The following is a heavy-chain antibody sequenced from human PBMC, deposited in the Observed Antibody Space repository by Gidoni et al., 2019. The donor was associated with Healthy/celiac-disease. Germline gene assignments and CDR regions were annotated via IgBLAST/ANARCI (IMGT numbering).Heavy chain of an antibody. CDR3: ARGLTPSWYSSGWYDGYYFDY. J-gene: IGHJ4*02. D-gene: IGHD6-19*01. Sequence: HVQLQQCAAGLLKPSETLSLTCAVYGGSFSGYYWSWIRQPPGKGLEWIGEINHSGSTNYNPSLKSRVTISVDTSKNQFSLKLSSVTAADTAVCYCARGLTPSWYSSGWYDGYYFDYWGQGTLVTVSS. CDR2: INHSGST. CDR1: GGSFSGYY. V-gene: IGHV4-34*01.